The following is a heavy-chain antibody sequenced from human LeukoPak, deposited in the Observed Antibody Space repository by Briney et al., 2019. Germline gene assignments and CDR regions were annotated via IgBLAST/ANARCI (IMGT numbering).Heavy chain of an antibody. V-gene: IGHV3-23*01. D-gene: IGHD3-10*01. CDR2: ISGSGGST. Sequence: GGSLRLSCAASGFTFSSYAMSWVRQAPGKGLEWVSAISGSGGSTYYADSVKGRFSISRDNSKNTLYLQMNSLRAEDTAVYYCAKGLMVRGVDYYYMDVWGKGTTVTVSS. J-gene: IGHJ6*03. CDR1: GFTFSSYA. CDR3: AKGLMVRGVDYYYMDV.